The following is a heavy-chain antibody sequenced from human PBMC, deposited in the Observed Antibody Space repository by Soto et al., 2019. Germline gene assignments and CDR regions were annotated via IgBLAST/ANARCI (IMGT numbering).Heavy chain of an antibody. CDR1: GGSFSGYY. D-gene: IGHD3-3*01. J-gene: IGHJ6*03. Sequence: SETLSLTCAVYGGSFSGYYWSWIRQPPGKGLEWIGEINHSGSTNYNPSLKSRVTISVDTSKNQFSLKLSSVTAADTAVYYCAREDTNDFWSGYYALRMDVSGKGTTVTVSS. CDR3: AREDTNDFWSGYYALRMDV. CDR2: INHSGST. V-gene: IGHV4-34*01.